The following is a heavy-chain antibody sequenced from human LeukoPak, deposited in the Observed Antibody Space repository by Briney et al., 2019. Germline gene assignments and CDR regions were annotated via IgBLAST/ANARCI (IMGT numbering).Heavy chain of an antibody. CDR1: GFLFSIYA. D-gene: IGHD6-19*01. CDR2: ISRSGGRT. Sequence: QAGGSLSLSCAPSGFLFSIYAMSWFRQAPGKGLEGLSAISRSGGRTLYALCVEGRFPISRDSSKNTLYLQMNSQRDEDTAVYYCAKDMGSSGWLPVDSWGQGTLVTVSS. V-gene: IGHV3-23*01. CDR3: AKDMGSSGWLPVDS. J-gene: IGHJ4*02.